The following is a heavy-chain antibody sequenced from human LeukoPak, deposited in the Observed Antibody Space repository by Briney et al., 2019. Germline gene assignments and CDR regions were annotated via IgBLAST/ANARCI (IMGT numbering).Heavy chain of an antibody. D-gene: IGHD6-13*01. CDR3: ARAPYSSSWAGSPSYYFDY. Sequence: PGGSLRLSCSTSGFTFSSYAMSWVRQAPGKGLEWVSVISGSGGSTYYADSVKGRYTISRDNAKNSLYLQMNSLRAEDTAVYYCARAPYSSSWAGSPSYYFDYWGQGTLVTVSS. J-gene: IGHJ4*02. CDR2: ISGSGGST. V-gene: IGHV3-23*01. CDR1: GFTFSSYA.